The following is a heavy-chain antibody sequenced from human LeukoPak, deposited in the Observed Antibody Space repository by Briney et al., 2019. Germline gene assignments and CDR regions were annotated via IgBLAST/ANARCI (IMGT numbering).Heavy chain of an antibody. V-gene: IGHV4-38-2*02. CDR1: GYSISSGYY. Sequence: SETLSLTCTVSGYSISSGYYWGWIRQPPGKGLEWIGSIYHSGGTYYNPSLKSRVTISVDTSKNQFSLKLSSVTAADTAVYYCARDQANFYPTVGWFDPWGQGTLVTVSS. CDR2: IYHSGGT. CDR3: ARDQANFYPTVGWFDP. J-gene: IGHJ5*02. D-gene: IGHD2/OR15-2a*01.